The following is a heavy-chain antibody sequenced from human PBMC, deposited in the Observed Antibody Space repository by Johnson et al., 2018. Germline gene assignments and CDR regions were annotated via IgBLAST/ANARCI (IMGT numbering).Heavy chain of an antibody. D-gene: IGHD5-12*01. CDR3: AKRTWLRLRRYYYYYMDV. J-gene: IGHJ6*03. Sequence: EVQLVESGGGLVQPGGSLRLSCAASGFTFSSYAMSWVRQAPGKGLEWVSAISGSGGSTYYADSVKGRFPISRDNAKNTRYLQMNNLRAEDTAVYYCAKRTWLRLRRYYYYYMDVWGKGTTVTVSS. CDR1: GFTFSSYA. CDR2: ISGSGGST. V-gene: IGHV3-23*04.